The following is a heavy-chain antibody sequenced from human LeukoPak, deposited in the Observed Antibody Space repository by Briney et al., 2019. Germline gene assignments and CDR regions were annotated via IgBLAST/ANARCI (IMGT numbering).Heavy chain of an antibody. V-gene: IGHV1-8*01. CDR3: ARGVAMAPYYYYYMDV. CDR1: GYTFTSYD. Sequence: GASVKVSCKASGYTFTSYDINWVRQATGQGLEWMGWMNPNSGNTGYAQKLQGRVTMTRNTSISTAYMELSSLRSEDTAVYYCARGVAMAPYYYYYMDVWGKGTTVTVSS. D-gene: IGHD2-2*01. J-gene: IGHJ6*03. CDR2: MNPNSGNT.